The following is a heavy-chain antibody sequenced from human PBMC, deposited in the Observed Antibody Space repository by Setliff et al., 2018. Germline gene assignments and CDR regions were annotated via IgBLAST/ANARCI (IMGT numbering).Heavy chain of an antibody. V-gene: IGHV3-33*01. Sequence: GGSLRLSCVASGFTFSNYGMHWVRQAPGKGLEWVALIWNDGSSKFYGDSVKGRFTISRDNSKNTLYLQMDSLRAEDTAVYYCARARGYSYGPFDYWGQGTLVTVSS. CDR1: GFTFSNYG. CDR2: IWNDGSSK. D-gene: IGHD5-18*01. J-gene: IGHJ4*02. CDR3: ARARGYSYGPFDY.